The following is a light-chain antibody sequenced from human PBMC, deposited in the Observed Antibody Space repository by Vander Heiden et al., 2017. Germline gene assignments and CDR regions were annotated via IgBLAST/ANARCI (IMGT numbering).Light chain of an antibody. J-gene: IGLJ1*01. V-gene: IGLV1-44*01. CDR3: ASWDDSLNAYV. Sequence: QSVLAQPPSASGTPGQTVTISCSGSSSNIGRNTVNWYKQLPGTAPDLLIYSVDQWPSGVPGRVSGSKSGASASLAISDLQSDDEADYYCASWDDSLNAYVFGSGTKVILL. CDR2: SVD. CDR1: SSNIGRNT.